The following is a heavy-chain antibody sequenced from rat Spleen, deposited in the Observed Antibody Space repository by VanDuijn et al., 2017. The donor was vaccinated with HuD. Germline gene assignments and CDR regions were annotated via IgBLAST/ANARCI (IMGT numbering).Heavy chain of an antibody. CDR1: GFTFSNYG. CDR2: IIYDGTST. V-gene: IGHV5-29*01. CDR3: AREAGLPFHYFDY. D-gene: IGHD1-4*01. J-gene: IGHJ2*01. Sequence: EVQLVESGGGLVQPGRSLKLSCAASGFTFSNYGMAWVRQAPKKGLEWVATIIYDGTSTYYRDSVKGRFTISRDNAKSTLYLQMDSLRSEDTATYFCAREAGLPFHYFDYWGQGVMVTVSS.